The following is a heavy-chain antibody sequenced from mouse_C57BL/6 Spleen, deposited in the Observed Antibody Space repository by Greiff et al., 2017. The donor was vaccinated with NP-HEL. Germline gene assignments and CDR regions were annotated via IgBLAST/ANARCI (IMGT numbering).Heavy chain of an antibody. D-gene: IGHD1-1*01. V-gene: IGHV1-64*01. Sequence: VQLQQPGAELVKPGASVKLSCKASGYTFTSYWMHWVKQRPGQGLEWIGMIHPNSGSTNYNEKFKSKATLTVDKSSSTAYMQLSSLTSEDSAVYYCARDYYGSSYEGYFDYWGQGTTLTVSS. CDR3: ARDYYGSSYEGYFDY. J-gene: IGHJ2*01. CDR1: GYTFTSYW. CDR2: IHPNSGST.